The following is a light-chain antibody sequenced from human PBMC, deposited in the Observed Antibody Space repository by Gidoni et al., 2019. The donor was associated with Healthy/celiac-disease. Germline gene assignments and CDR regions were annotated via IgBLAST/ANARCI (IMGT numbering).Light chain of an antibody. CDR1: QSVSSN. Sequence: VMTQSPATLSVSPGERATLSCRASQSVSSNLAWYQQKPGQAPRLLIYGASTRATGIPARFSGSGSGTEFTLTISSLQSEDFAVYYCQQYNNWPKTFGQGTKVEIK. CDR3: QQYNNWPKT. J-gene: IGKJ1*01. V-gene: IGKV3-15*01. CDR2: GAS.